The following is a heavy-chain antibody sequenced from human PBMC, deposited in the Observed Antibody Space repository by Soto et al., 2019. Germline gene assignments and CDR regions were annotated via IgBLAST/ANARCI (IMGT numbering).Heavy chain of an antibody. J-gene: IGHJ6*02. Sequence: QVQLVQSGAEVKKPGSSVKVSCKASGGTFSSYAISWERQAPGQGLEWMGGIIPISDTTNYAQKFQGRVTITADESTSTAYMGLRSLRSEDTAVYYCARSQGSSTSLEIYYYYYYGMDVWGQGTTVTVSS. V-gene: IGHV1-69*01. CDR1: GGTFSSYA. D-gene: IGHD2-2*01. CDR2: IIPISDTT. CDR3: ARSQGSSTSLEIYYYYYYGMDV.